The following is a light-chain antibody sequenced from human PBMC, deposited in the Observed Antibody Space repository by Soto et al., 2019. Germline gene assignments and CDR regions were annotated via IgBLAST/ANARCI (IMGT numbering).Light chain of an antibody. CDR2: EVS. Sequence: QSAQTQPASVSGSPGQSITISCTGTSSDVGGYNYVSWYQQQSGKAPKLMIHEVSNRPSGVSNRFSGSKSGNTASLTISGLQAEDEADYYCSSYTSSRAYVFGIGTKLTVL. CDR1: SSDVGGYNY. CDR3: SSYTSSRAYV. V-gene: IGLV2-14*01. J-gene: IGLJ1*01.